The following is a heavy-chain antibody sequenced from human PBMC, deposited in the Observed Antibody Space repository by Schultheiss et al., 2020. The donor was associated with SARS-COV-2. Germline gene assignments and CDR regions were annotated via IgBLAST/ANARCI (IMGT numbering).Heavy chain of an antibody. CDR3: ARLGVSRDFDY. Sequence: GGSLRLSCAASGFTFSSYWMHWVRQAPGKGLEWVAVISYDGSNKYYADSVKGRFTISRDNSKNTLYLQMNSLRAEDTAVYYCARLGVSRDFDYWGQGTLVTVSS. J-gene: IGHJ4*02. D-gene: IGHD1-26*01. V-gene: IGHV3-30*14. CDR1: GFTFSSYW. CDR2: ISYDGSNK.